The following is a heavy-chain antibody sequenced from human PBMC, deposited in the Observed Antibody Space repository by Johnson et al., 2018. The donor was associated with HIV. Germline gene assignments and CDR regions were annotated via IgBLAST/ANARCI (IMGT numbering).Heavy chain of an antibody. CDR1: GFTFDDYA. CDR3: AKDMYGDYVSDAFDS. J-gene: IGHJ3*02. D-gene: IGHD4-17*01. V-gene: IGHV3-9*01. CDR2: ISWNSGSI. Sequence: VQLVESGGGVVQPGRSLRLSCAASGFTFDDYAMHWVRQAPGKGLEWVSGISWNSGSIGYADSVKGRFTISRDNAKNSLYLQMNSLRAEDTALYYCAKDMYGDYVSDAFDSWGQGTMVTVSS.